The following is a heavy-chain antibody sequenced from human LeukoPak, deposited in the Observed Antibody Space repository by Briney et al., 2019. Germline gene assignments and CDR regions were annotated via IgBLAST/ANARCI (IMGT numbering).Heavy chain of an antibody. D-gene: IGHD6-13*01. Sequence: GGSLRLSCAASGFTFSSYSMNWVRQAPGKGLEWVSFISSTSSYIYYADSVKGRFTISRDNAKNSLYLQMNSLRADDTAVYYCARDTYSSSWFPLAYWGQGILVTVSS. CDR2: ISSTSSYI. CDR1: GFTFSSYS. J-gene: IGHJ4*02. V-gene: IGHV3-21*01. CDR3: ARDTYSSSWFPLAY.